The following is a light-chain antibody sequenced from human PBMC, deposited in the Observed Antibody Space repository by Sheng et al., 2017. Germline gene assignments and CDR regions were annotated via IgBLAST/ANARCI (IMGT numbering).Light chain of an antibody. J-gene: IGKJ1*01. CDR1: QSVLYSSNNKNY. Sequence: DIVMTQSPDSLAVSLGERATINCKSSQSVLYSSNNKNYLAWYQQKPGQPPKLLIYWASTRESGVPDRFSGSGSGTDFTLTISSLQAEDVAVYYCQQYRAFGQGPRWKSN. V-gene: IGKV4-1*01. CDR2: WAS. CDR3: QQYRA.